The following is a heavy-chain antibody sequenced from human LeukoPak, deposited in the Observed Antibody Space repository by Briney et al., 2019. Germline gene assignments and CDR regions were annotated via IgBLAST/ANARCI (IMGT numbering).Heavy chain of an antibody. J-gene: IGHJ4*02. CDR3: ARAGGGSRMGYYFDY. Sequence: PGGSLRLSCAASGFTFSSYAMHWVRQAPGKGLEWVAVISYDGSNKYYADSVKGRFTISRDNSKNTLYLQMNSLRAVDTAVYYCARAGGGSRMGYYFDYWGQGTLVTVSS. V-gene: IGHV3-30-3*01. CDR2: ISYDGSNK. D-gene: IGHD3-16*01. CDR1: GFTFSSYA.